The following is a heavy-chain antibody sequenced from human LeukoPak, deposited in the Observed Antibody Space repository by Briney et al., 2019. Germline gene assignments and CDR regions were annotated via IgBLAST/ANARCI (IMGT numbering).Heavy chain of an antibody. CDR2: IYHSGST. CDR1: GGSISSGGYY. J-gene: IGHJ4*02. V-gene: IGHV4-30-2*01. D-gene: IGHD3-10*01. CDR3: ARVHLWFREFLCPVHFDY. Sequence: PSETLSLTCTVSGGSISSGGYYWSWIRQPPGKGLEWIGYIYHSGSTYYNPSLKSRVTISVDRSKNQFALKLSSVTAADTAVYYCARVHLWFREFLCPVHFDYWGQGTLVTVSS.